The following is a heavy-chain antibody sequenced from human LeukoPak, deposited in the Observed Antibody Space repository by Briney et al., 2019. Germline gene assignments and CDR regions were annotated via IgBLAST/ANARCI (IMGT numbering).Heavy chain of an antibody. J-gene: IGHJ4*02. CDR3: ARETTIYSYVDY. CDR2: IYYSGST. D-gene: IGHD5-18*01. V-gene: IGHV4-59*01. CDR1: GGSISSYY. Sequence: KPSVTLSLTCTVSGGSISSYYWSWIRQPPGKGLEWIGYIYYSGSTNYNPSLKSRVTISVDTSKNQFSLKLSSVTAADTAVYYCARETTIYSYVDYWGQGTLVTVSS.